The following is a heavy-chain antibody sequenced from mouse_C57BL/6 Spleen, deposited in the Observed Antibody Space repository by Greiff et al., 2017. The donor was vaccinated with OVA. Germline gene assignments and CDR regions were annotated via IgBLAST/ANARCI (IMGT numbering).Heavy chain of an antibody. CDR1: GYTFTSYW. V-gene: IGHV1-69*01. CDR3: ASYYGNLFAY. D-gene: IGHD2-1*01. CDR2: IDPSDSYT. Sequence: QVQLQQPGAELVMPGASVKLSCKASGYTFTSYWMHWVKQRPGQGLEWIGEIDPSDSYTNYNQKFKGKSTLTVDKSSSTAYMQLSSLTSEDSAVYYCASYYGNLFAYWGQGTLVTVSA. J-gene: IGHJ3*01.